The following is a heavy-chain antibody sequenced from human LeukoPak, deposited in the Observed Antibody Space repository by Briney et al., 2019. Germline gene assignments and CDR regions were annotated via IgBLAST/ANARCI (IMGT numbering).Heavy chain of an antibody. D-gene: IGHD1-26*01. CDR1: GGSISSSGYY. CDR3: ARGGRAARFDY. CDR2: FSYSGNT. J-gene: IGHJ4*02. V-gene: IGHV4-39*01. Sequence: SETLSLTCTVSGGSISSSGYYWGWIRQPPGKGLEWIGSFSYSGNTYYNPSVKSRVIISVDTSKKQVSLKLNSVTAADTAVYYCARGGRAARFDYWGQGTLVTVSS.